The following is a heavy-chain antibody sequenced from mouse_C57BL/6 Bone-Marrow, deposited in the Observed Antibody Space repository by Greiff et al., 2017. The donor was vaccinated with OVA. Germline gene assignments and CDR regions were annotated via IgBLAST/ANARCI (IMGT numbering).Heavy chain of an antibody. CDR2: IYPGGGYT. Sequence: VKLMESGAELVRPGTSVKMSCKASGYTFTNYWIGWAKQRPGHGLEWIGDIYPGGGYTNYNEKFKGKATLTADKSSSTAYMQFSSLTSEDSAIYYCARYDYSNPFAYWGQGTLVTVSA. CDR1: GYTFTNYW. D-gene: IGHD2-5*01. V-gene: IGHV1-63*01. J-gene: IGHJ3*01. CDR3: ARYDYSNPFAY.